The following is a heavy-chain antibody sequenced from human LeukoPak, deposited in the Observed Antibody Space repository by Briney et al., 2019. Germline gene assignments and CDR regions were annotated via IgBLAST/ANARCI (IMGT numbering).Heavy chain of an antibody. J-gene: IGHJ4*02. V-gene: IGHV4-4*02. D-gene: IGHD1-26*01. CDR2: IYHSGST. Sequence: PSGTLSLTCAVSGGSISSSNWWSWVRQPPGKGLEWIGEIYHSGSTNYNPSLKSRVTISVDKSKNQFSLKLSSVTAADTAVYYCARAERGSYYGGPYYFDYWGQGTLVTVSS. CDR1: GGSISSSNW. CDR3: ARAERGSYYGGPYYFDY.